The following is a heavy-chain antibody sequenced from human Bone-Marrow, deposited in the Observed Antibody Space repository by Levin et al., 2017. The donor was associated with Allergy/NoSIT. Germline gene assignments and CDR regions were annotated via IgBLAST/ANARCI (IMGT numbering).Heavy chain of an antibody. Sequence: GESLKISCAASGFSFSSYTMNWVRQAPGKGLEWVSCISGSSGFTDYADSVKGRFTISRDNAKKLVYLELSSLTADDTALYFCARETGYYNFDYWGQGSPVTVSS. CDR3: ARETGYYNFDY. CDR1: GFSFSSYT. D-gene: IGHD3-9*01. V-gene: IGHV3-21*01. J-gene: IGHJ4*02. CDR2: ISGSSGFT.